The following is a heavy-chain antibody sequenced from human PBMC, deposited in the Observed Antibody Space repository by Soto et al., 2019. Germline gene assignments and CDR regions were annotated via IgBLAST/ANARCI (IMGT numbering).Heavy chain of an antibody. Sequence: SETLSLTCTVSGDSISSYYWNWIRQPAGKGLEWIGRIDASGNSNYNPSLKSRVTTSVDTSKKQFSLKVTSVTAADTAVYYCARYSSNWFQTEGMDVWGQGTTVTVSS. CDR3: ARYSSNWFQTEGMDV. CDR2: IDASGNS. J-gene: IGHJ6*02. CDR1: GDSISSYY. D-gene: IGHD6-13*01. V-gene: IGHV4-4*07.